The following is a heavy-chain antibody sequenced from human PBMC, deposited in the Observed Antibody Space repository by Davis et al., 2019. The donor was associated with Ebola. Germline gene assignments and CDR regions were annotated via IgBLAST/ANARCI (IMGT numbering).Heavy chain of an antibody. CDR2: ISSGSIYI. CDR1: GFTFSSYS. Sequence: GESLKISCAASGFTFSSYSMNWVRQAPGKGLEWVSFISSGSIYILYADSVKGRFTISRDNAKNSLYLQMNSLRDEDTAVYYCARGDYIFYYYGMDVWGQGTTVTVSS. D-gene: IGHD4-11*01. V-gene: IGHV3-21*01. CDR3: ARGDYIFYYYGMDV. J-gene: IGHJ6*02.